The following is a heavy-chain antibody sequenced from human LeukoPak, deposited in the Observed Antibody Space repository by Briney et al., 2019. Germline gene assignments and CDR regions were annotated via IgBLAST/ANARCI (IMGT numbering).Heavy chain of an antibody. J-gene: IGHJ4*02. Sequence: SETLSLTCTVSGGSISSGSYYWRWIRQPAGKGLEWIGRIYTSGSTNYNPSLKSRVTISVDTSKNQFSLKLSSVTAADTAVYYCAREGAARPNFDYWGQGTLVTVSS. CDR2: IYTSGST. CDR3: AREGAARPNFDY. V-gene: IGHV4-61*02. CDR1: GGSISSGSYY. D-gene: IGHD6-6*01.